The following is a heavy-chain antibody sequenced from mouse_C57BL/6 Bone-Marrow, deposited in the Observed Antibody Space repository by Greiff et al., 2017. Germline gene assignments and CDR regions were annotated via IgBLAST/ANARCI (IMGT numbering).Heavy chain of an antibody. D-gene: IGHD2-5*01. J-gene: IGHJ1*03. CDR3: ARPYYSNYWYFDV. V-gene: IGHV1-55*01. CDR2: IYPGSGST. Sequence: QVQLQQPGAELVKPGASVKMSCKASGYTFTSYWITWVKQRPGQGLEWIGDIYPGSGSTNYNEKFKSKATLTVETSSSTAYMQLSSLTSEDSAVYYCARPYYSNYWYFDVWGTRTTVTVSS. CDR1: GYTFTSYW.